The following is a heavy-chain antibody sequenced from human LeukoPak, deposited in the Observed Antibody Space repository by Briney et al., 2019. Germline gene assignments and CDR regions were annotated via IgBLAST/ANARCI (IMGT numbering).Heavy chain of an antibody. J-gene: IGHJ4*02. D-gene: IGHD3-10*01. CDR1: GYSITSSSW. Sequence: AETLSLTCAVSGYSITSSSWWGWIRQPPGKGLEWIGYIYHSGTTYYNPSLQSRVTMSVDTSKNQFSLKLSSVTAVDTAVYYCARKENVYYYFDYWGQGTLVTVSS. CDR2: IYHSGTT. CDR3: ARKENVYYYFDY. V-gene: IGHV4-28*01.